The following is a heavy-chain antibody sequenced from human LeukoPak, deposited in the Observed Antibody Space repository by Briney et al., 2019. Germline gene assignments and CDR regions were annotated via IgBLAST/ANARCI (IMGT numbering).Heavy chain of an antibody. Sequence: ASVKVSCKASGYTFTGYYLQGVRQAPGQGLEWMGWINPDSGGTEYAQRFQGRVTMTRDKSISTAYMELSRLRSDDTAVYYCARDHCSANSCYEDYYNGVDVWGQGTTVTVSS. CDR1: GYTFTGYY. CDR3: ARDHCSANSCYEDYYNGVDV. CDR2: INPDSGGT. J-gene: IGHJ6*02. V-gene: IGHV1-2*02. D-gene: IGHD2-2*01.